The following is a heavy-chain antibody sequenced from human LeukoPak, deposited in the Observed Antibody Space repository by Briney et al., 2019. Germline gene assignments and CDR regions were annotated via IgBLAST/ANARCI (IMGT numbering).Heavy chain of an antibody. D-gene: IGHD3-10*01. CDR2: IRSKAYGGTT. J-gene: IGHJ6*02. CDR3: TRVVRYYYGSESYYYYYYGMDV. CDR1: GFTFGDYA. V-gene: IGHV3-49*04. Sequence: PGGSLRLSCTASGFTFGDYAMSWVRQAPGKGLEWVGFIRSKAYGGTTEYAASLKGRFTISRDDSKSIAYLQMNSLKTEDTAVYYCTRVVRYYYGSESYYYYYYGMDVWGQGTTVTISS.